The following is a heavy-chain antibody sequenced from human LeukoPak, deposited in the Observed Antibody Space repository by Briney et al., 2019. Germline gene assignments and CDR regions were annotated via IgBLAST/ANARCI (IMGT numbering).Heavy chain of an antibody. V-gene: IGHV4-38-2*02. D-gene: IGHD5-18*01. CDR1: GYYISSGYY. Sequence: SDTLSLTCTVSGYYISSGYYWGWIPPPPGKGLEWIGSIYHSGNTYYNPSLKSRVNITVDTSKNQFSLKLSSVTAADTAVFYCATSPDVDTADKWGQGTLVTVSS. J-gene: IGHJ4*02. CDR2: IYHSGNT. CDR3: ATSPDVDTADK.